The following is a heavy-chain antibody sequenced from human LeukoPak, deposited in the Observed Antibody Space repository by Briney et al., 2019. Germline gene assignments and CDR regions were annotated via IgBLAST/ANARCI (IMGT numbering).Heavy chain of an antibody. Sequence: SETLSLTCAVYGGSFSGYYWSWIRQPPGKGLEWIGYIYYSGSTNYNPSLKSRVTISVDTSKNQFSLKLSSVTAADTAVYYCARGCSSTSCPGGQGTRVTVPS. D-gene: IGHD2-2*01. J-gene: IGHJ5*02. CDR3: ARGCSSTSCP. CDR1: GGSFSGYY. CDR2: IYYSGST. V-gene: IGHV4-59*01.